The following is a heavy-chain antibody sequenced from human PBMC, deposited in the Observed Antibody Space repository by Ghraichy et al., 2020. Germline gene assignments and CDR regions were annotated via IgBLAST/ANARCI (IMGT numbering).Heavy chain of an antibody. CDR3: ARGLGDYYYYGMDG. CDR2: IYETGSP. J-gene: IGHJ6*02. CDR1: GGSISNSNG. Sequence: SETLSLTCAVSGGSISNSNGWSWVRQPPGKGLEWIGKIYETGSPNYIPSLKSRVTISIDKSKNQFSLDLTSVTAADTAVYFCARGLGDYYYYGMDGWGQGTTVTVAS. D-gene: IGHD2-21*01. V-gene: IGHV4-4*02.